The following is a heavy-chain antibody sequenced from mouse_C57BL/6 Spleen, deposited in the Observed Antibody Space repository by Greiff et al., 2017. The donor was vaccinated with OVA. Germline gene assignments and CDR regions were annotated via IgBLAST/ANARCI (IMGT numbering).Heavy chain of an antibody. CDR3: ERGDYYGSSYWYFDV. CDR1: GYTFTDYY. Sequence: EVQLQQSGPELVKPGASVKISCKASGYTFTDYYMNWVKQSHGKSLEWIGDINPNNGGTSYNQKFKGKATLTVDKSSSTAYMELRSLTSEDSAVYYCERGDYYGSSYWYFDVWGTGTTVTVSS. CDR2: INPNNGGT. D-gene: IGHD1-1*01. V-gene: IGHV1-26*01. J-gene: IGHJ1*03.